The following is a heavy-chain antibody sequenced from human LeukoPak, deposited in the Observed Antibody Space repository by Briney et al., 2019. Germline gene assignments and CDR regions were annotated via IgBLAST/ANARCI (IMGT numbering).Heavy chain of an antibody. J-gene: IGHJ4*02. CDR3: ARQGYSGHSQGAADY. D-gene: IGHD4-23*01. V-gene: IGHV3-23*01. Sequence: GGTLRLSCAASGFTFSSYGMSWVRQAPGKGLEWVSAISGGGGSTYYADSVKGRFTISRDNSKNSLYLQMNSVRAEDTAVYYCARQGYSGHSQGAADYWGQGTLVTVSS. CDR2: ISGGGGST. CDR1: GFTFSSYG.